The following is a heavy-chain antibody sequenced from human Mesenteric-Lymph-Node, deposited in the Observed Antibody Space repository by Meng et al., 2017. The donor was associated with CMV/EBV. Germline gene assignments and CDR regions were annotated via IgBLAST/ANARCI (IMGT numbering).Heavy chain of an antibody. CDR1: GGSISSSSYY. Sequence: GSLRLSCTVSGGSISSSSYYWGWIRQPPGKGLEWIGSIYYSGSTYYNPSLKSRLTISVDTSKNQFSLKLSSVTAADTAMYYCARDRGNSGWYYAFDIWGQGTMVTVSS. V-gene: IGHV4-39*07. D-gene: IGHD6-19*01. J-gene: IGHJ3*02. CDR2: IYYSGST. CDR3: ARDRGNSGWYYAFDI.